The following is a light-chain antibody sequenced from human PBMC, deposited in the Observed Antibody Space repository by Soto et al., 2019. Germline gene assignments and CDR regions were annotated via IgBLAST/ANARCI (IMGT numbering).Light chain of an antibody. V-gene: IGKV1-17*03. CDR3: QQANSFPIK. CDR1: QDISNF. J-gene: IGKJ5*01. CDR2: GAS. Sequence: DIQMTQSPSDMSASVGDRVTITCRASQDISNFLVWFQQRPGKVPKRLIHGASSLQSGVPPRYSGSGYGTDFTLTISSLQHEDFATYYCQQANSFPIKFVQGTRPEIK.